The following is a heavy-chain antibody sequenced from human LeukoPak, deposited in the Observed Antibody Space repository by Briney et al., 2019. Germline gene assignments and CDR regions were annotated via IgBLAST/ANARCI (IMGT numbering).Heavy chain of an antibody. CDR1: GFTFSDYH. CDR2: FSGGSIYT. CDR3: VRDISGYYFDY. V-gene: IGHV3-11*05. J-gene: IGHJ4*02. D-gene: IGHD3-22*01. Sequence: GGSLRLSCAASGFTFSDYHMTWVRQAPGKGLEWVSYFSGGSIYTRYADSVKGRFTISRDNAKNSLYLQMNSLRAEDTALYYCVRDISGYYFDYWGQGTLVTVSS.